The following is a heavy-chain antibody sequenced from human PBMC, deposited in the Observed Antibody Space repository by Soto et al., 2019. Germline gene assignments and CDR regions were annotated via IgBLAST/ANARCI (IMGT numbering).Heavy chain of an antibody. Sequence: ASVKVSCKASGYTFTSYGISWVRQAPGQGLEWMGWISAYNGNTNYAQKLQGRITMTTDTSTSTAYMELRSLRSDDTAVYYCARDTIVVVAARLLDYWGQGTLVTVSS. CDR1: GYTFTSYG. CDR3: ARDTIVVVAARLLDY. V-gene: IGHV1-18*01. J-gene: IGHJ4*02. CDR2: ISAYNGNT. D-gene: IGHD2-15*01.